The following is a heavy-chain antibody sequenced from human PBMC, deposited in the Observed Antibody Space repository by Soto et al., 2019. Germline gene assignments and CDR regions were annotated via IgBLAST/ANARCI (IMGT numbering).Heavy chain of an antibody. CDR3: AKGGRQWLVTSDFNY. J-gene: IGHJ4*02. CDR1: GFTNSDYA. CDR2: VSHDGRNT. Sequence: VQLVESGGGVVQPGRSLRLSCAASGFTNSDYAMHWVRQAPGKGLEWVAVVSHDGRNTHYADSVKGRFTISRDSSKNTVSLEMTSPRAEDTAVYYCAKGGRQWLVTSDFNYWGQGALVTVSS. D-gene: IGHD6-19*01. V-gene: IGHV3-30*18.